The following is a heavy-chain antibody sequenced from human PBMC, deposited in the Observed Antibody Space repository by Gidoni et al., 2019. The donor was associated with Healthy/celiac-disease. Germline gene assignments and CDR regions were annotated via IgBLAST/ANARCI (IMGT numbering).Heavy chain of an antibody. D-gene: IGHD1-26*01. CDR3: ARPYSGSYGNWFDP. CDR2: IYYSGST. Sequence: QLQLQESGPGLVKPSETLSLTCTVSGGSISSSSYYWGWIRQPPGKWLEWIGSIYYSGSTYYNPTLKSRVTISVDTSKNQFSLKLSSVTAADTAVYYCARPYSGSYGNWFDPWGQGTLVIVSS. V-gene: IGHV4-39*01. J-gene: IGHJ5*02. CDR1: GGSISSSSYY.